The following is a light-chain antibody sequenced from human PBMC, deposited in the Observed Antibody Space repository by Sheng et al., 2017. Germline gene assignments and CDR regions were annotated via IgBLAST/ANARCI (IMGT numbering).Light chain of an antibody. J-gene: IGKJ2*01. CDR2: AAS. Sequence: DIQMTQSPTSLSASVGDRVTITCRASQSISTFLNWYQQKPGKAPKVLIFAASNLQSGVPSRFSGSGSGTEFTLTISSLQPDDFATYYCQQYNTYPTFGLGTKLEI. CDR3: QQYNTYPT. CDR1: QSISTF. V-gene: IGKV1-39*01.